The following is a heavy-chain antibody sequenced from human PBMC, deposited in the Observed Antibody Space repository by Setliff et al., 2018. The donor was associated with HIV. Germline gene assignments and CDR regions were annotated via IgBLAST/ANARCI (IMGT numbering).Heavy chain of an antibody. CDR1: GGTFSSYT. Sequence: SVKVSCKASGGTFSSYTISWVRQAPGQGLEWMGRIIPILGIANYAKKFQGRVTITADKSTSTAYMELSSLRSEDTAVYYCAREPGRGSSWYVGFSYYYYYMDVWGKGTTVTVSS. D-gene: IGHD6-13*01. J-gene: IGHJ6*03. V-gene: IGHV1-69*04. CDR2: IIPILGIA. CDR3: AREPGRGSSWYVGFSYYYYYMDV.